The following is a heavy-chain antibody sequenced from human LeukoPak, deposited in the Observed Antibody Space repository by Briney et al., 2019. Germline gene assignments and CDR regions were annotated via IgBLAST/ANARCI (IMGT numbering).Heavy chain of an antibody. CDR2: INPSGGST. CDR1: GYTFTSYY. CDR3: VRVEHSSSWYGTTSAFDI. D-gene: IGHD6-13*01. Sequence: VASVKVSCKASGYTFTSYYMHWVRQAPGQGLEWMGIINPSGGSTSYAQKFQGRVTMTRDTSTSTVYMELSSLRSEDTAVYYCVRVEHSSSWYGTTSAFDIWGQGTMVTVSS. J-gene: IGHJ3*02. V-gene: IGHV1-46*01.